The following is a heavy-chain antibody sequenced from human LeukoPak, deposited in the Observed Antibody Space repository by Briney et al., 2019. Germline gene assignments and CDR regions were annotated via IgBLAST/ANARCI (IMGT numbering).Heavy chain of an antibody. V-gene: IGHV3-23*01. Sequence: GGSLRLSCAASGFIFSNYAMGWGRLAQGKGMEWVSSISGSSYRRDYADSVKGRLTISRDNSKNTLYLQMNSLRAEDTAVYYCAKDVWELRDAFDIWGQGTMVTVSS. D-gene: IGHD1-26*01. CDR2: ISGSSYRR. CDR3: AKDVWELRDAFDI. CDR1: GFIFSNYA. J-gene: IGHJ3*02.